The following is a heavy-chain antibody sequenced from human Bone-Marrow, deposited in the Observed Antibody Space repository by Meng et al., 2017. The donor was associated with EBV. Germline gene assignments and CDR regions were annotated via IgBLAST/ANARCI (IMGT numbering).Heavy chain of an antibody. CDR2: ISSSSSYI. V-gene: IGHV3-21*01. D-gene: IGHD4-17*01. J-gene: IGHJ4*02. CDR1: GFTFSSYS. CDR3: AREATLTTYCD. Sequence: EVHLVESGGGLVTAGGSLRLSCAASGFTFSSYSMNWVRQAPGKGLEWVSSISSSSSYIYYADSVKGRFTISRDNGKNSLYLQMNSLRAEDTAVYYCAREATLTTYCDWGQGTLVTVSS.